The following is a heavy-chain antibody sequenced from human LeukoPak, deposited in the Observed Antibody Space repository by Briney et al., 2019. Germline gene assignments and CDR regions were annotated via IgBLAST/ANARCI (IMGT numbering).Heavy chain of an antibody. CDR1: GFTFSGYS. CDR2: ISSSSSYI. D-gene: IGHD2-2*01. J-gene: IGHJ6*03. Sequence: GGSLRLSCAASGFTFSGYSMNWVRQAPGKGLEWVSSISSSSSYIYYADSVKGRFTISRDNAKNSLYLQMNSLRAEDTAVYYCAPYCSSPSCYAVAYYYYYMDVWGKGTTVTVSS. CDR3: APYCSSPSCYAVAYYYYYMDV. V-gene: IGHV3-21*01.